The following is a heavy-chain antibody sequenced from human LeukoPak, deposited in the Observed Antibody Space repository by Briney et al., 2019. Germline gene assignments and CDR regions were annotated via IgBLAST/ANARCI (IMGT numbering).Heavy chain of an antibody. D-gene: IGHD6-19*01. J-gene: IGHJ5*02. CDR1: GGTFSSYA. CDR3: AIGEDGYSSGWYLPYH. Sequence: SVKVSCKASGGTFSSYAISWVRQAPGQGLEWMGGIIPIFGTANYAQKFQGRVTITTDESTSTAYMELSSLRSEDTAVYYCAIGEDGYSSGWYLPYHWGQGTLVTVSS. CDR2: IIPIFGTA. V-gene: IGHV1-69*05.